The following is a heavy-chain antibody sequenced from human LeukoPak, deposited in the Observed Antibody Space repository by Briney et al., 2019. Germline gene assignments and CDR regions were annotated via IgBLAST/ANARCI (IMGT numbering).Heavy chain of an antibody. D-gene: IGHD6-6*01. V-gene: IGHV3-7*01. CDR3: TRGDSSSKIDY. Sequence: QPGGSLRLSCAASGFTFNSCWMSWVRQAPGKGLERTANINEDGSEKHYVDSVEGRFTISRGNAKNSLYLQMNSLRVEDTALYYCTRGDSSSKIDYWGQGILVIVSS. CDR2: INEDGSEK. J-gene: IGHJ4*02. CDR1: GFTFNSCW.